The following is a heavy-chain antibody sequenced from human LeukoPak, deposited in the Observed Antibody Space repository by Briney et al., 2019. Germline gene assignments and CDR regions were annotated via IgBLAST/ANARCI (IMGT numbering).Heavy chain of an antibody. D-gene: IGHD3-3*01. CDR3: ASLPYPYDFWSGYSVDAFDI. V-gene: IGHV4-61*02. CDR2: IYTSGST. Sequence: KPSETLSLTCTVSGGSISSGSYYWSWIRQPAGKGLEWIGRIYTSGSTNYNPSLKSRVTISVDTSKNQFSLKLSSVTAADTAVYYCASLPYPYDFWSGYSVDAFDIWGQGTMVTVSS. CDR1: GGSISSGSYY. J-gene: IGHJ3*02.